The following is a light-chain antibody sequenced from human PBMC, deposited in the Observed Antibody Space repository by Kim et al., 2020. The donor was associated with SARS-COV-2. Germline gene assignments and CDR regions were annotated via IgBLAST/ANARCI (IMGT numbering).Light chain of an antibody. J-gene: IGKJ4*01. CDR2: GAS. CDR3: QQYGSSPRT. V-gene: IGKV3-20*01. CDR1: QSVNSSY. Sequence: SPGERATLSCRASQSVNSSYLAWYQQKPGQAPRLLIYGASSRATGIPDRFSGSGSGTDFTLTISRLEPEDFAVYYCQQYGSSPRTFGGGTKVDIK.